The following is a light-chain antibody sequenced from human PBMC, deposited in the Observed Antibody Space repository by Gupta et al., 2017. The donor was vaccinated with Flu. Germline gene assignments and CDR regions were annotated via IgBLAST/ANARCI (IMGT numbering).Light chain of an antibody. J-gene: IGLJ3*02. CDR3: PAYSATNNPWV. CDR1: SRDVGGHNY. Sequence: QPALTQPASASGSPGPSITISCIGLSRDVGGHNYVSWYQQHPGKAPKLIIYEISNRPSGVSNRFSGSKSGNTASLTITGLQAEDEANYYCPAYSATNNPWVFGGGTKLTVL. CDR2: EIS. V-gene: IGLV2-14*01.